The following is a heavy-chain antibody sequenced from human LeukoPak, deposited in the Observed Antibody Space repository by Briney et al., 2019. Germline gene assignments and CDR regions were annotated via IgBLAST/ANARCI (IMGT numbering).Heavy chain of an antibody. CDR2: IYYSGST. CDR1: GGSISSYD. D-gene: IGHD4-17*01. Sequence: SETLSLTCTVSGGSISSYDWSWIRQPPGKGLEWIGYIYYSGSTNYNPSLKSRVTISVDTSKNQFSLNLSSVTAADTAVYYCARHTRVTTEIDYWGQGTLVTVSS. J-gene: IGHJ4*02. CDR3: ARHTRVTTEIDY. V-gene: IGHV4-59*08.